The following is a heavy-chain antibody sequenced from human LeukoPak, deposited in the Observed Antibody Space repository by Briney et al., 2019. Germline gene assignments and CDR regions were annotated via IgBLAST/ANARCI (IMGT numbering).Heavy chain of an antibody. CDR2: ISYSGNT. CDR3: ARRGDTAMVTGYFDY. J-gene: IGHJ4*02. CDR1: GGSIISSDYH. V-gene: IGHV4-39*01. D-gene: IGHD5-18*01. Sequence: SETLSLTCTVSGGSIISSDYHWGWVRQPPGKGLEWIGTISYSGNTDYNPSLRSRVTISVDTSKNQFSLKLSSVTAADTAVYYCARRGDTAMVTGYFDYWGQGTLVTVSS.